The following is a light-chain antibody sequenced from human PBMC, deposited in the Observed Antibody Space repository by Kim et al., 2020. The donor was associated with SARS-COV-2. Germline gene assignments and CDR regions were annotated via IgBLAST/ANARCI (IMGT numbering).Light chain of an antibody. Sequence: SPGERAILAGRASQSVSGYLAWYQQKPGQAPRLLIYDASNGATGTPARFSGSGSGTDFTLTISSLEPEDFAVYYCQQRSNWTPITFGQGTRLEIK. CDR1: QSVSGY. CDR3: QQRSNWTPIT. J-gene: IGKJ5*01. CDR2: DAS. V-gene: IGKV3-11*01.